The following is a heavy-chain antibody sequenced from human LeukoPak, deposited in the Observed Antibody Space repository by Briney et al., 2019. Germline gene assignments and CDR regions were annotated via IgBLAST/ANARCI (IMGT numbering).Heavy chain of an antibody. CDR3: AKHLEGATIMTAFDI. J-gene: IGHJ3*02. CDR2: NSGSGGST. V-gene: IGHV3-23*01. Sequence: GGSLRLSCAASGFTFSSYAMSWVRQAPGKALECVSANSGSGGSTYYADSVKGRFTISRDNSKNTLHLQMNSLRAEDTAIYYCAKHLEGATIMTAFDIWGQGTMVTVSP. CDR1: GFTFSSYA. D-gene: IGHD5-12*01.